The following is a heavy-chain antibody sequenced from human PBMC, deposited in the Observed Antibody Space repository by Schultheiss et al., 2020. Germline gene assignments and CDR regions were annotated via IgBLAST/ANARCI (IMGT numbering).Heavy chain of an antibody. CDR2: INPNSGGT. Sequence: ASVKVACKASGYTFTGYYIHWVRQAPGQRLEWMGWINPNSGGTNYAQKFQGRVTITRDTSASTAYMELSSLRSEDTAVYYCARVFCGGDCYSYQAIHYYGMDVWGQGTTVTVSS. CDR1: GYTFTGYY. V-gene: IGHV1-2*02. J-gene: IGHJ6*02. CDR3: ARVFCGGDCYSYQAIHYYGMDV. D-gene: IGHD2-21*02.